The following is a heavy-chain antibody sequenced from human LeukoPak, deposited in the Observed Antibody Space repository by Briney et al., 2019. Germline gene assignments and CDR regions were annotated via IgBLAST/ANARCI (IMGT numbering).Heavy chain of an antibody. Sequence: SETLSLTCTVSGDSISSSSYYWGWLRQPPGKGLEWIGSIYYSGSTYYNPSLKSRVTISVDTSKNQFSLKLSSVTAADTAVYYCARGGRQWLVLDYYYYMDVWGKGTTVTVSS. CDR2: IYYSGST. V-gene: IGHV4-39*07. D-gene: IGHD6-19*01. J-gene: IGHJ6*03. CDR1: GDSISSSSYY. CDR3: ARGGRQWLVLDYYYYMDV.